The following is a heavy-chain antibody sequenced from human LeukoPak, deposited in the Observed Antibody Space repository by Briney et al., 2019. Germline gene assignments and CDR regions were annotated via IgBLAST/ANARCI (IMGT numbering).Heavy chain of an antibody. CDR3: ARAQKTVTTSFDYYYYMDV. D-gene: IGHD4-17*01. CDR2: ISAYNGNT. Sequence: GASVKVSCKASEYTFTGYYMHWVRQAPGQGLEWMGWISAYNGNTNYAQKLQGRVTMTTDTSTSTAYMELRSLRSDDTAVYYCARAQKTVTTSFDYYYYMDVWGKGTTVTVSS. V-gene: IGHV1-18*04. CDR1: EYTFTGYY. J-gene: IGHJ6*03.